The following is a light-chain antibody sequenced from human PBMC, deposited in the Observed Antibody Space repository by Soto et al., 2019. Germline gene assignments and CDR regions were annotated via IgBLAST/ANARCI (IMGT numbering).Light chain of an antibody. CDR3: QQYGSSPWP. J-gene: IGKJ1*01. V-gene: IGKV3-20*01. CDR1: QTIRSNY. CDR2: RAS. Sequence: ETVLTQSPGTLSLSPGERATLSCRASQTIRSNYLAWYRQTPGQAPRLLIYRASNRATGIADRFSGSGSGPDFTRLISRLEPEAFALYYCQQYGSSPWPFGQGTKVEIK.